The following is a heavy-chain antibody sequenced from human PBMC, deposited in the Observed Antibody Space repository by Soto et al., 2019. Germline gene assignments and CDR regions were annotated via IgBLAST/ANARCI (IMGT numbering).Heavy chain of an antibody. J-gene: IGHJ5*02. CDR1: GGSISSYY. D-gene: IGHD4-17*01. CDR3: ARDGATGEENWFDP. V-gene: IGHV4-59*01. CDR2: IYYSGST. Sequence: QVQLQESGPGLVKPSETLSLTCTVSGGSISSYYWSWIRQPPGKGLEWIGYIYYSGSTNYNPSLKSRVTIAVDTSKNQFSLKLSSVTAADTAVYYCARDGATGEENWFDPWGQGTLVTVSS.